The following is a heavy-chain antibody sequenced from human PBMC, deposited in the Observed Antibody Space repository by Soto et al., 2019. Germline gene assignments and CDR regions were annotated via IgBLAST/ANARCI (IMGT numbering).Heavy chain of an antibody. V-gene: IGHV4-59*01. D-gene: IGHD3-16*01. CDR3: AGGVSLAF. CDR2: IYFSGST. CDR1: GGSTSSYY. J-gene: IGHJ4*02. Sequence: SETLSLTCTVSGGSTSSYYWSWIRQPPGKGLEWIGHIYFSGSTNYNPSLKSRVTISVDTSKNQFSLKLSSVTAADTAMYYCAGGVSLAFWGQGTLVTVSS.